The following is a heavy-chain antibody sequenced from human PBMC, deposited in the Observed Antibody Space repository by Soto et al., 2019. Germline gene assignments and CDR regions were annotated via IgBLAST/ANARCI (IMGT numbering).Heavy chain of an antibody. J-gene: IGHJ6*03. V-gene: IGHV3-9*01. CDR2: ITWNSGNI. Sequence: EVQLVESGGGLVQPGRSLRLSCAASGFTFDDYAMPWARQAPGKGLEWVSGITWNSGNIEYADSVKGRFTISRDNAKNSLYLHMNSLRVEDTALYYCGRDNIMDVWGKGTTVTVSS. CDR3: GRDNIMDV. CDR1: GFTFDDYA.